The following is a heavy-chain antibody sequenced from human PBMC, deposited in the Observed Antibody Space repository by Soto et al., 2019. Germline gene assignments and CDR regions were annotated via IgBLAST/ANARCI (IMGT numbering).Heavy chain of an antibody. J-gene: IGHJ5*02. CDR1: GGSITSANW. CDR2: ISHSGIT. V-gene: IGHV4-4*02. Sequence: ETLSLTCAVSGGSITSANWWTWVRQPPGGGLEWIGEISHSGITNYKASLKSRVTMSVDKTKNDVSLKLTSVTAADTAVYYCARVLRGWFDPWGQGTPVTV. CDR3: ARVLRGWFDP.